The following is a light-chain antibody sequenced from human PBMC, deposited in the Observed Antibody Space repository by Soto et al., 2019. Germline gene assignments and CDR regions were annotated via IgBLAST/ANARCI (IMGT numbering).Light chain of an antibody. CDR2: GAS. V-gene: IGKV1D-16*01. CDR3: QQYNIYPLT. CDR1: QDINSY. Sequence: DVQMTQSPSSLSASVGDRVTITCRASQDINSYLAWYQHKPGNAPKSLIYGASSLQTGVPSRFSGSESGTDFTLTISNLQPEDSATYYCQQYNIYPLTFGGGTKVEIK. J-gene: IGKJ4*01.